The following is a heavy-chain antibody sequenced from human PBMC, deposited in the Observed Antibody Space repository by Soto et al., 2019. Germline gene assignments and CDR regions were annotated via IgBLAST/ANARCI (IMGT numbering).Heavy chain of an antibody. J-gene: IGHJ4*02. CDR1: GFTFRHYS. Sequence: GGSLRLSCTASGFTFRHYSMHWVRQAPGKGLEWVAYISTSSSPRYYADSVKGRFTISRDNDRKSIYLEMSSLRDEDTAMYYCARDALQYSDSDGRHAVWGPGNLFNGS. CDR3: ARDALQYSDSDGRHAV. CDR2: ISTSSSPR. D-gene: IGHD3-9*01. V-gene: IGHV3-48*02.